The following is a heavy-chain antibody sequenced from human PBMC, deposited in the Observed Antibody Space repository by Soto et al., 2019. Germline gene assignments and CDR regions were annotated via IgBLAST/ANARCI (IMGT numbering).Heavy chain of an antibody. Sequence: ASVKVSCKTSGYTFTTYGINWVRQAPGQGLELMGWISAYDGKTTYAEKFQGRVTMTTGTSTSTAYMELRSLRSDDTAIYYCARDPHEFWTSYWFDPWGQGTPVTVSS. CDR2: ISAYDGKT. J-gene: IGHJ5*02. V-gene: IGHV1-18*01. CDR3: ARDPHEFWTSYWFDP. CDR1: GYTFTTYG. D-gene: IGHD3-3*01.